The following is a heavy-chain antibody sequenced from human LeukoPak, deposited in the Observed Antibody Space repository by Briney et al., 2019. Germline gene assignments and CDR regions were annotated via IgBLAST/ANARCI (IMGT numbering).Heavy chain of an antibody. CDR2: IWYDGSNK. CDR1: GFTFSSYA. J-gene: IGHJ4*02. V-gene: IGHV3-33*08. Sequence: PGGSLRLSCAASGFTFSSYAMSWVRQAPGKGLEWVAVIWYDGSNKYYADSVKGRFTISRDNSKNTLYLQMNSLRAEDTAVYYCASTKVVTALPDYWGQGTLVTVSS. D-gene: IGHD2-21*02. CDR3: ASTKVVTALPDY.